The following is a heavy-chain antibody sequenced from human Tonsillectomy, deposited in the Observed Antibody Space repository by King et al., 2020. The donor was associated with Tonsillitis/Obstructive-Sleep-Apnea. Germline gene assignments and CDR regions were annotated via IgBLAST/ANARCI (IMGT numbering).Heavy chain of an antibody. CDR2: ISYDGSNK. CDR1: GFTFSSYA. Sequence: VQLVESGGGVVQPGRSLRLSCAASGFTFSSYAMHWVRQAPGKGLEWVAVISYDGSNKYYADSVKGRFTISRDNSKNTLYLQMNSLRAEDTAVYYCAGPDLWSGYYSGMDVWGQGTTVTVSS. CDR3: AGPDLWSGYYSGMDV. J-gene: IGHJ6*02. D-gene: IGHD3-3*01. V-gene: IGHV3-30*04.